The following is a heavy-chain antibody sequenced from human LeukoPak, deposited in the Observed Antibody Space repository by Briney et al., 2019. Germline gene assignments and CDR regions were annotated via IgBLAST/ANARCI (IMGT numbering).Heavy chain of an antibody. CDR1: GYTFTSYG. CDR2: ISAYNGNT. J-gene: IGHJ4*02. Sequence: GASVKVSCKASGYTFTSYGIIWVRQAPGQGLEWMGWISAYNGNTNYAQKLQGRVTMTPDTSTSTAYMELRSLRSDDTAVYYCARDLRGYSSGKNFDYWGQGTLVTVSS. CDR3: ARDLRGYSSGKNFDY. V-gene: IGHV1-18*01. D-gene: IGHD5-18*01.